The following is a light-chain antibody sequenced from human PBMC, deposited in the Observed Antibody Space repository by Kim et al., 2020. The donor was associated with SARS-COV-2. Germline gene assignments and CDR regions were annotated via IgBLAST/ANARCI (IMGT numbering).Light chain of an antibody. CDR2: RDS. V-gene: IGLV3-1*01. CDR1: KLGDKY. Sequence: SYELTQPPSVSVSPGQTASITCSGVKLGDKYVSWYQQKPGQSPVLVIYRDSERPSGIPERFSGSNSGNTASLTISGTQAMDEADYYCQAWDTSTYVFGTGTKVTVL. CDR3: QAWDTSTYV. J-gene: IGLJ1*01.